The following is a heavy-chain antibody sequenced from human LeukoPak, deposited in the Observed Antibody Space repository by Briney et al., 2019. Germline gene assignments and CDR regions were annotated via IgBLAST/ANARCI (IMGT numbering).Heavy chain of an antibody. CDR3: ASNYGSGSYVYYYMDV. D-gene: IGHD3-10*01. Sequence: SVKVSCKASGGTFSSYAISWVRQAPGQGLEWMGRIIPIFGTANYAQKFQGRVTITTDESTSTAYMELSSLRSEDTAVYYCASNYGSGSYVYYYMDVWGKGTTVTVS. CDR2: IIPIFGTA. J-gene: IGHJ6*03. V-gene: IGHV1-69*05. CDR1: GGTFSSYA.